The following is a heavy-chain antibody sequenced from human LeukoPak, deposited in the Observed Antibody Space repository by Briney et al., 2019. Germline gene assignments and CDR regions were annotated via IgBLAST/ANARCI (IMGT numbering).Heavy chain of an antibody. Sequence: GGSLRLSCAASGFTFSSYGMHWVRQAPGKGLEWVAFIRYDGNNKYYADSVKGRFTISRDNSKNTLYLQMNSLRAEDTAVYYCAKDAVLGVVPYYFDHWGQGTLVTVSS. CDR1: GFTFSSYG. J-gene: IGHJ4*02. D-gene: IGHD3-3*01. CDR2: IRYDGNNK. V-gene: IGHV3-30*02. CDR3: AKDAVLGVVPYYFDH.